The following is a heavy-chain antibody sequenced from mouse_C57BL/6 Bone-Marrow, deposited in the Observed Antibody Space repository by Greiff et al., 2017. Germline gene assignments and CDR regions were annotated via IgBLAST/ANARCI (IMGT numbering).Heavy chain of an antibody. CDR2: ISYDGSN. D-gene: IGHD2-14*01. J-gene: IGHJ2*01. Sequence: EVQLQQSGPGLVKPSQSLSLTCSVTGYSITSGYYWNWIRQFPGNKLEWMGYISYDGSNNYNPSLKNLISITRDTSKNQFFLKLNSVTTEDTATYCCARGGHRSDYWGQGTTLTVSS. V-gene: IGHV3-6*01. CDR3: ARGGHRSDY. CDR1: GYSITSGYY.